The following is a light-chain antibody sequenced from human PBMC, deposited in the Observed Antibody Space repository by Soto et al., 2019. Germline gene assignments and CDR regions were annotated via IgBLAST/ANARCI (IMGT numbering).Light chain of an antibody. J-gene: IGKJ1*01. CDR3: QQYDSYSRT. CDR2: KAS. V-gene: IGKV1-5*03. Sequence: DIQMTQSPSSLSASVGDRVAITVRASQSISSWLAWYQQKPGKAPKLLIYKASSLESGVPSRFSGSGSGTEFTLTISSLQPDDFATYYCQQYDSYSRTFGQGTKVDI. CDR1: QSISSW.